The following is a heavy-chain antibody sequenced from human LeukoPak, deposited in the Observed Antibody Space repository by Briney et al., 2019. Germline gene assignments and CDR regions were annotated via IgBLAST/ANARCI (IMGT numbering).Heavy chain of an antibody. J-gene: IGHJ4*02. CDR3: ARNEWADY. V-gene: IGHV3-48*02. CDR2: ISGSSRTI. Sequence: GGSLRLSCAASGFTFSNFAITWVRQAPGKGPEWVSYISGSSRTIYYADSVKGRFTISRVNAKNSLYLQMNSLRDEDTAVYYCARNEWADYWGQGTLVTVSS. D-gene: IGHD1-26*01. CDR1: GFTFSNFA.